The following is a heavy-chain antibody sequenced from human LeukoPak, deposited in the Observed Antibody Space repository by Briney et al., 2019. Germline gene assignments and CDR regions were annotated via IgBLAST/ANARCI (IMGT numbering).Heavy chain of an antibody. Sequence: GGSLRLSCAASGFTFSRYNMNWVRQAPGQGLEWVACISKSRNYIYYADSVKGRFTISRDDAKNSLYLQMNSLRAEDTALYYCARDIVLIAVAVRGSFDIWGQGTMVTVSS. CDR3: ARDIVLIAVAVRGSFDI. CDR1: GFTFSRYN. CDR2: ISKSRNYI. D-gene: IGHD6-19*01. J-gene: IGHJ3*02. V-gene: IGHV3-21*04.